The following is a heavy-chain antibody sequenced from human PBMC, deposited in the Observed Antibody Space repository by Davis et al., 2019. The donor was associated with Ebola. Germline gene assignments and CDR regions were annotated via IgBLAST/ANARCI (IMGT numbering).Heavy chain of an antibody. CDR2: IRSKANSYAT. J-gene: IGHJ5*02. D-gene: IGHD2/OR15-2a*01. Sequence: GESLKISCAASGFTFSGSAMHWVRQASGKGLEWVGRIRSKANSYATAYAASVKGRFTISRDDSKNTAYLQMNSLKTEDTAVYYFTSVLLRARRGNWFDPWGQGTLVTVSS. V-gene: IGHV3-73*01. CDR1: GFTFSGSA. CDR3: TSVLLRARRGNWFDP.